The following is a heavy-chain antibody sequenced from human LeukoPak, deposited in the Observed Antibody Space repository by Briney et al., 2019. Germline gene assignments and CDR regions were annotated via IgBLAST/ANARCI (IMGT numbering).Heavy chain of an antibody. D-gene: IGHD3-10*01. Sequence: PGGSLRLSCAASGFTFSSYSFNWVRQAPGKGLEWVSSISSSSTYMYFADSVKGRFTISRDNAKNSLYLQMNSLRAEDKAVYYCAREGGSGSYTYYYYGTDVWGQGTTVTVSS. CDR1: GFTFSSYS. CDR2: ISSSSTYM. V-gene: IGHV3-21*01. CDR3: AREGGSGSYTYYYYGTDV. J-gene: IGHJ6*02.